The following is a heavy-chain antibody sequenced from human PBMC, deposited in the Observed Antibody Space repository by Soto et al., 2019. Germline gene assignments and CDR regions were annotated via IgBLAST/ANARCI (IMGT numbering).Heavy chain of an antibody. V-gene: IGHV4-39*01. CDR3: ARTIMITFGGVIVIERKYYFDY. Sequence: SETLSLTCTVSGGSISSSSYYWGWIRQPPGKGLEWIGSIYYSGSTYYNPSLKSRVTISVDTSKNQFSLKLSSVTAADTAVYYCARTIMITFGGVIVIERKYYFDYWGQGTLVTVSS. J-gene: IGHJ4*02. CDR2: IYYSGST. CDR1: GGSISSSSYY. D-gene: IGHD3-16*02.